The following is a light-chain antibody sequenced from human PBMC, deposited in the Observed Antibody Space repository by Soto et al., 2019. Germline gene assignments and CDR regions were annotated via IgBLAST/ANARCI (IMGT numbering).Light chain of an antibody. J-gene: IGKJ2*01. V-gene: IGKV1-5*01. CDR1: QRISTW. Sequence: DIQMTQSPSTLSASVGDRVTITCRASQRISTWWAWYQQKRGKAPKLVIFDASSLQRGVPSRFSGSGSGPYFALTIGSLQPDDFATYSWQQYDSHSSSTFGQGTKLESK. CDR3: QQYDSHSSST. CDR2: DAS.